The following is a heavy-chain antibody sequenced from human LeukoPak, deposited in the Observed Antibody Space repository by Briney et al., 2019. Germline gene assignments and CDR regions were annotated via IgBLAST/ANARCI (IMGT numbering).Heavy chain of an antibody. CDR2: ISVYNGDT. J-gene: IGHJ5*02. V-gene: IGHV1-18*01. D-gene: IGHD3-22*01. CDR1: GYTFTNYG. Sequence: ASVKVSCKASGYTFTNYGISWVRQAPGQGLEWMGWISVYNGDTNYAQKLQGRVTMTTDTSTSTAYMEVRSVRSDDTAVYYCARGQRYDSSGYFSWGQGTLVTVSS. CDR3: ARGQRYDSSGYFS.